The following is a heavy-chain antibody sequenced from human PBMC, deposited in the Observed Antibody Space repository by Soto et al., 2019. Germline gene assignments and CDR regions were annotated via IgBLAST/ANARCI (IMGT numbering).Heavy chain of an antibody. Sequence: ESGGGVVQPGRSLRLSCAASGFTFNSYGMHWVRQAPGKGLEWVAVISYDGSNKYYGDSVKGRFTVSRDNPKNTLYLQMNSLRVEDTAVYYCARLTSGYSSSWYYGMDVWGQGTTVTVSS. D-gene: IGHD6-13*01. CDR2: ISYDGSNK. J-gene: IGHJ6*02. CDR1: GFTFNSYG. V-gene: IGHV3-30*03. CDR3: ARLTSGYSSSWYYGMDV.